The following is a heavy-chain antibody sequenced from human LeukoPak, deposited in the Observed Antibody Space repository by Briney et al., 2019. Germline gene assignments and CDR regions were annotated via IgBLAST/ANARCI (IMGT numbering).Heavy chain of an antibody. Sequence: KPGGSLRLSCAASGFTFSSYSMNWVRQAPGKGLEWVSSISSSSSYIYYADSVKGRFTISRDNAKNSLYLQMNSLRAEDTAVYYCARGPSITMIVVEYDYWGQGTLFTVSS. CDR1: GFTFSSYS. CDR3: ARGPSITMIVVEYDY. D-gene: IGHD3-22*01. J-gene: IGHJ4*02. V-gene: IGHV3-21*01. CDR2: ISSSSSYI.